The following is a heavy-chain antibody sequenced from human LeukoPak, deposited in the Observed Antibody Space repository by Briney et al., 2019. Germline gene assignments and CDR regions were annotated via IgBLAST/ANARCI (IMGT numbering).Heavy chain of an antibody. CDR2: ISSSGDTF. CDR1: GFTFSYYS. D-gene: IGHD3-10*01. CDR3: ARRSGSGSSQRQDF. V-gene: IGHV3-11*01. J-gene: IGHJ4*02. Sequence: GGSLRLSCAASGFTFSYYSMTWIRQAPGKGLEWVSYISSSGDTFSYADSLKGRFTISRDNAKNSLYLQMNSLRAEDTAVYYCARRSGSGSSQRQDFWGQGTLVTVSS.